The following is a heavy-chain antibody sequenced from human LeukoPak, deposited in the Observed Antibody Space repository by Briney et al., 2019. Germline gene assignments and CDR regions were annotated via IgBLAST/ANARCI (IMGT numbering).Heavy chain of an antibody. D-gene: IGHD2-2*01. CDR2: INPSGGST. CDR1: GYTFTSYY. Sequence: ASAKVSCKASGYTFTSYYMHWVRQAPGQGLEWMGIINPSGGSTSYAQKFQGRVTMTRDTSTSTVYMELSSLGSEDTAVYYCAGTDIVVVPAAGALDYWGQGTLVTVSS. CDR3: AGTDIVVVPAAGALDY. V-gene: IGHV1-46*01. J-gene: IGHJ4*02.